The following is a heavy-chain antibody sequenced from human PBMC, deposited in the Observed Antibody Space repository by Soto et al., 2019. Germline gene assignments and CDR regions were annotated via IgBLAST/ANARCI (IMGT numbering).Heavy chain of an antibody. CDR3: ARGFDIVATTVDY. D-gene: IGHD5-12*01. Sequence: GGSMRLSCAASGFTFSTYAMTWVRQAPGKGLEWVSAISASGGSTSYADSVKGRFTISRDNAKNTLYLQMNSLRAEDTAVYYCARGFDIVATTVDYWGQGTLVTVSS. CDR1: GFTFSTYA. CDR2: ISASGGST. J-gene: IGHJ4*02. V-gene: IGHV3-23*01.